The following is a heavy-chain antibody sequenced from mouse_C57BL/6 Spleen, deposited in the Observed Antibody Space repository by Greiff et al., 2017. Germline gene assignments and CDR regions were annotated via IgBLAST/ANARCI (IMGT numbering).Heavy chain of an antibody. V-gene: IGHV1-82*01. CDR3: ARSGDGYYGFDY. CDR2: IYPGDGDT. Sequence: VQGVESGPELVKPGASVKISCKASGYAFSSSWMNWVKQRPGKGLEWIGRIYPGDGDTNYNGKFKGKATLTADKSSSTAYMQLSSLTSEDSAVYFCARSGDGYYGFDYWGQGTTLTVSS. CDR1: GYAFSSSW. D-gene: IGHD2-3*01. J-gene: IGHJ2*01.